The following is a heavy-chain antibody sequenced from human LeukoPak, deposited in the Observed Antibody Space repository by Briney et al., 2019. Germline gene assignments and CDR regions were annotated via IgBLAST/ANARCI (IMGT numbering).Heavy chain of an antibody. CDR2: IYTSGST. J-gene: IGHJ3*02. CDR3: ARDLHYYDSSGSLGAFDI. V-gene: IGHV4-61*02. Sequence: SETLSLTCAVSGGSLSSGSYYWSWIRQPAGKGLEWIGRIYTSGSTNYNPSLKRRVTISVDTSKNQFSLKLSSVTAADTAVYYCARDLHYYDSSGSLGAFDIWGQGTMVTVSS. D-gene: IGHD3-22*01. CDR1: GGSLSSGSYY.